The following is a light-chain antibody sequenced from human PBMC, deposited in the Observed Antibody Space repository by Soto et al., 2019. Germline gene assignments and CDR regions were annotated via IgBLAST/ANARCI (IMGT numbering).Light chain of an antibody. CDR3: QSYASTLSGSNV. CDR1: SSNIGAGYD. J-gene: IGLJ1*01. Sequence: VLAQPPSVSGAPGQRVTISCTGSSSNIGAGYDVHWYQQLPGTAPKLLIYGNSNRPSGVPDRFSGSKSGTSASRAITGLQAEDEADYYCQSYASTLSGSNVSGPGTKFPV. CDR2: GNS. V-gene: IGLV1-40*01.